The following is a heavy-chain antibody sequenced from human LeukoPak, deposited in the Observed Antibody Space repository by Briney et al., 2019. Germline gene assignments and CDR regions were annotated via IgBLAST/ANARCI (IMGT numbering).Heavy chain of an antibody. J-gene: IGHJ4*02. CDR2: ILNDGSSK. Sequence: GRSLRLSCAASGFTFSTFGMHWVRQAPGKGLEWVAVILNDGSSKYYADSVKGRLTISRDNSKNTLYLQMNSLRAEDSAVYYCAKDLDSSGYSYWGQGALVTVSS. CDR3: AKDLDSSGYSY. V-gene: IGHV3-30*18. CDR1: GFTFSTFG. D-gene: IGHD3-22*01.